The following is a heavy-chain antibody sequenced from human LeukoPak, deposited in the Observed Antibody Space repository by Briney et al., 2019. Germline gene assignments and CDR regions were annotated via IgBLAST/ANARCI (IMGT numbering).Heavy chain of an antibody. CDR3: ALGKSGDYVPWPLDY. CDR1: GGTFSSYA. J-gene: IGHJ4*02. Sequence: SVKVSCKASGGTFSSYAISWVRQAPGQGLEWMGRIIPIFGTANYAQKFQGRVTITTDESTSTAYMELSSLRSEDTAVYYCALGKSGDYVPWPLDYWGQGTLATVSS. CDR2: IIPIFGTA. V-gene: IGHV1-69*05. D-gene: IGHD4-17*01.